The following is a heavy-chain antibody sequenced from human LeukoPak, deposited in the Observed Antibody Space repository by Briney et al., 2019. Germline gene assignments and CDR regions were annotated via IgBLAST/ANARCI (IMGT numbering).Heavy chain of an antibody. J-gene: IGHJ4*02. Sequence: PGGSLRLSCAASGFTFSNCGINWVRQAPGKGLEWVSYISGSSSYIYYADSVKGRFTISRDNAENSLYLQMNSLRDEDTAVYYCASGRYCSGGSCYWGSDYWGQGTLVTVSS. CDR3: ASGRYCSGGSCYWGSDY. CDR2: ISGSSSYI. D-gene: IGHD2-15*01. CDR1: GFTFSNCG. V-gene: IGHV3-48*02.